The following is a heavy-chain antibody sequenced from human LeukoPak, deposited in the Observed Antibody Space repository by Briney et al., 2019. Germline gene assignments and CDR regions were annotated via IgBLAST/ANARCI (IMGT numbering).Heavy chain of an antibody. J-gene: IGHJ4*02. CDR2: IKSKTDGGTT. CDR3: TTARFYGDYQIDY. V-gene: IGHV3-15*01. Sequence: PGGSLRLSCAASGFTFSSYSMSWVRQAPGKGLEWVGRIKSKTDGGTTDYAAPVKGRFTISRDDSKNTLYLQMNSLKTEDTAVYYCTTARFYGDYQIDYWGQGTLVTVSS. D-gene: IGHD4-17*01. CDR1: GFTFSSYS.